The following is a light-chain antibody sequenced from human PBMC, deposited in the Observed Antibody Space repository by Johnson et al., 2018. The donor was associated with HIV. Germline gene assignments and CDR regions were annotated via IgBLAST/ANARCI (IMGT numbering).Light chain of an antibody. J-gene: IGLJ1*01. CDR1: SSNIGNNY. CDR3: GTWDSSLSAPSV. V-gene: IGLV1-51*02. Sequence: QSVLTQPPSVSAAPGQKVNISCSGSSSNIGNNYVSWYQQLPGTAPKLLIYEKNKRPSGIPDRFSASKSGTSATLGITGLQTGDEADYYCGTWDSSLSAPSVFGTGTKVTVL. CDR2: EKN.